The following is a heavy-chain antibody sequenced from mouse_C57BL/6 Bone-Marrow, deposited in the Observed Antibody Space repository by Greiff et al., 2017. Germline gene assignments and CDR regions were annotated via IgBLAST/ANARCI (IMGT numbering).Heavy chain of an antibody. J-gene: IGHJ2*01. Sequence: EVQLVESGPGLVKPSQSLSLTCSVTGYSITSGYYWNWIRQFLGNKLEWMGYISYDGSNNYNPSLKNRISITRDTSKNQFFLKLNSVTTEDTATYYCAWADYWGQGTTLTVSS. D-gene: IGHD4-1*01. CDR3: AWADY. CDR1: GYSITSGYY. CDR2: ISYDGSN. V-gene: IGHV3-6*01.